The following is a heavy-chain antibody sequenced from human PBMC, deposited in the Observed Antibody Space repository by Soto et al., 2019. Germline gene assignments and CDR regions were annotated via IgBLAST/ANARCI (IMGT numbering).Heavy chain of an antibody. J-gene: IGHJ6*02. CDR3: ATGSFTSTGGRIGYHYNAMDV. Sequence: ASVKVSCKSSGGTFSSQSINWLRESPGQGLEWMGGIIPIFGPANFAKKFQGRVTITADESTTTAYMELSSLTSEDTAVYYCATGSFTSTGGRIGYHYNAMDVWGQGTTVTVSS. D-gene: IGHD1-1*01. CDR2: IIPIFGPA. V-gene: IGHV1-69*13. CDR1: GGTFSSQS.